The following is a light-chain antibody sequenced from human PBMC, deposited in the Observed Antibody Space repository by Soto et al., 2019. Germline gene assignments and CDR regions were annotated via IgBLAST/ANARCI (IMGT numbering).Light chain of an antibody. CDR3: QQYGSSPYT. CDR2: GAS. J-gene: IGKJ2*01. Sequence: EIVMTQSPATLSVSPGESATLSCRAGQSVSSRLAWYQQKPGQAPRLLIYGASSRATGIPDRFGGSGSGPDFTLTISRLEPEDFAVYYCQQYGSSPYTFGQGTKLEIK. V-gene: IGKV3-20*01. CDR1: QSVSSR.